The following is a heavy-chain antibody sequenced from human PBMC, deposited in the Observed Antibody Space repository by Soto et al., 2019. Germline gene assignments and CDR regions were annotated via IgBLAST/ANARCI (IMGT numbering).Heavy chain of an antibody. J-gene: IGHJ6*02. CDR3: ARVLSIAAAGTRPNYYYYYGMDV. V-gene: IGHV4-30-4*01. Sequence: SETLSLTCTVSGGSISSGDYYWSWIRQPPGKGLEWIGYIYYSGSTYYNPSLKSRVTISVDTSKNQFSLKLSSVTAADTAVYYCARVLSIAAAGTRPNYYYYYGMDVWGQGTTVTVSS. CDR2: IYYSGST. CDR1: GGSISSGDYY. D-gene: IGHD6-13*01.